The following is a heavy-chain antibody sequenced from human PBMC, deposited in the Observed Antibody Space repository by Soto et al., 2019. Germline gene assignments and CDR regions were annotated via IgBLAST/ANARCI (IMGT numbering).Heavy chain of an antibody. CDR3: ARDGYCSGGSCYSRFPFGDDY. V-gene: IGHV1-2*04. CDR1: GYTFTGYY. D-gene: IGHD2-15*01. CDR2: INPNSGGT. J-gene: IGHJ4*02. Sequence: GASVKVSCKASGYTFTGYYMHWVRQAPGQGLEWMGWINPNSGGTNYAQKFQGWVTMTRDTSTSTAYMELRRLRSDDTAVYYCARDGYCSGGSCYSRFPFGDDYWGQGTLVTVSS.